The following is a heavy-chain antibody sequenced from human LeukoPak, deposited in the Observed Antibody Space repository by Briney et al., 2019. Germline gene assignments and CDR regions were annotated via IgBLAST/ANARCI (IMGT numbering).Heavy chain of an antibody. CDR1: GFTVSSNY. Sequence: PGGSLRLSCAASGFTVSSNYMSWVRQAPGKGLEWVSVIYSGGSTYYADSVKGRFTISRDNSKNTLYLQMNSLRAEDTAVYYCAKQAGYSSSWYSEHDDAFDIWGQGTMVTVSS. J-gene: IGHJ3*02. V-gene: IGHV3-53*01. D-gene: IGHD6-13*01. CDR3: AKQAGYSSSWYSEHDDAFDI. CDR2: IYSGGST.